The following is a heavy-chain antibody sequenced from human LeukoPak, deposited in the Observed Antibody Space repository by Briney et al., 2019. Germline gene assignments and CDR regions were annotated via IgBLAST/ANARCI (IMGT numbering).Heavy chain of an antibody. D-gene: IGHD6-19*01. CDR3: ARIAVAGQHWYFDL. CDR2: INYSGST. Sequence: SETLSLTCAVYGGSFSGYYWSWIRQPPGKGLEWIGEINYSGSTNYNPSLKSRVTISVDTSKNQFSLKLSSVTAADTAVYYCARIAVAGQHWYFDLWGRGTLVTVSS. CDR1: GGSFSGYY. V-gene: IGHV4-34*01. J-gene: IGHJ2*01.